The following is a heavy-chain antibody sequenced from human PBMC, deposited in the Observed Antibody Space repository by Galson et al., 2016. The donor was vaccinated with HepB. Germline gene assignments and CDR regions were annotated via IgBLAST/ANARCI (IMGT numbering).Heavy chain of an antibody. CDR1: GFSFSSYK. CDR3: ARSHSVAGVSYFDS. CDR2: ISSVGSYI. J-gene: IGHJ4*02. Sequence: SLRLSCAGSGFSFSSYKMNWVRQAPGKGLDWLSSISSVGSYIDYADSVKGRFTISRDNAKSSLSLQMHSLRAEDTAAYYCARSHSVAGVSYFDSWGQGALVTVSS. V-gene: IGHV3-21*01. D-gene: IGHD6-19*01.